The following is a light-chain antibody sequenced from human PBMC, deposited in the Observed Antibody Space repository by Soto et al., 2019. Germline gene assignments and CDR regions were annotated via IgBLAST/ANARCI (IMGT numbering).Light chain of an antibody. Sequence: EIVLTQSPVTLSLSPGERGTLSCRASQSVSSSYLAWYQQKPGQAPRLLIYGASSRATGIPDRFSGSGSGTDFTLTISRLEPEDFAVYYCQQRSNWPLSITFGQGTRLEIK. J-gene: IGKJ5*01. CDR2: GAS. V-gene: IGKV3D-20*02. CDR3: QQRSNWPLSIT. CDR1: QSVSSSY.